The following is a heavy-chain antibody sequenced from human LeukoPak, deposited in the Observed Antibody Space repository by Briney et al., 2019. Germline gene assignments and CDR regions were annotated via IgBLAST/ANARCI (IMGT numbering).Heavy chain of an antibody. CDR1: GYTFTGYY. Sequence: ASVKVSCKASGYTFTGYYMHWVRQAPGQGLEWMGWINPNSGGTNYAQKFQGRVTMTRDTSISTAYMELSRLRSDDTAVYYCARRKWIAAAGMGKIGKGYYFDCWGQGTLVTVSS. CDR3: ARRKWIAAAGMGKIGKGYYFDC. J-gene: IGHJ4*02. CDR2: INPNSGGT. D-gene: IGHD6-13*01. V-gene: IGHV1-2*02.